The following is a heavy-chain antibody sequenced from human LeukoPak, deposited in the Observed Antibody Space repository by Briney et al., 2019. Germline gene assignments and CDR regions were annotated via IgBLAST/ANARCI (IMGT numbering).Heavy chain of an antibody. J-gene: IGHJ4*02. CDR2: IYSSGST. CDR3: AKGGQKAAWDY. D-gene: IGHD6-13*01. CDR1: GFTVSSNY. V-gene: IGHV3-66*03. Sequence: GGSLRLSCAASGFTVSSNYMSWVRQAPGKGLEWVSVIYSSGSTFYADSVKGRFTISRDNSKNTLYLQMNSLRADDTAVYYCAKGGQKAAWDYWGQGTLVTVSS.